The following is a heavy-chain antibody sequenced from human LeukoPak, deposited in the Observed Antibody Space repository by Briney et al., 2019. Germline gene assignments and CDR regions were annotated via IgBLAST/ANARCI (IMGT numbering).Heavy chain of an antibody. CDR3: ARSNPYAFDY. CDR1: GGSISSGSYY. V-gene: IGHV4-61*02. J-gene: IGHJ4*02. Sequence: PSQTLSLTCTVSGGSISSGSYYWSWIRQPAGKGLEWIGRIYTSGSTNYNPSLKSRVTISVDTSKNQFSLKLSSVTAADTAVYYCARSNPYAFDYWGQGTLVTVSS. CDR2: IYTSGST.